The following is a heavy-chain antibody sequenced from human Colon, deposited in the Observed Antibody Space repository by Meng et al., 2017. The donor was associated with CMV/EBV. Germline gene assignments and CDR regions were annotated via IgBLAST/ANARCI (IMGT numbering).Heavy chain of an antibody. Sequence: QGQLVQSGAEVKKPGASVKVACKASGYTFTGYYMHWVRQAPGQGLEWMGWINPNSGGTNYAQTFQGRVTMTRDTSIRTAYMELSRLRSDDTAVYYCATVSSGYYLYFQHWGQGTLVTVS. J-gene: IGHJ1*01. CDR3: ATVSSGYYLYFQH. CDR2: INPNSGGT. D-gene: IGHD3-22*01. CDR1: GYTFTGYY. V-gene: IGHV1-2*02.